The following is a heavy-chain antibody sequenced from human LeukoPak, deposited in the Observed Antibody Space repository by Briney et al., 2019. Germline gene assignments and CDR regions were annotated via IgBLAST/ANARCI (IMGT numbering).Heavy chain of an antibody. J-gene: IGHJ4*02. CDR2: INWNGGST. CDR3: ARAKSGGIVATEGVGSGYYFDY. V-gene: IGHV3-20*04. CDR1: GFTFDDYG. D-gene: IGHD5-12*01. Sequence: GGSLRLSCAASGFTFDDYGMSWVRQAPGKGLEWVSGINWNGGSTGYADSVKGRFTISRDNAKNSLYLQMKSLRAEDTAVYYCARAKSGGIVATEGVGSGYYFDYWGQGTLVTVSS.